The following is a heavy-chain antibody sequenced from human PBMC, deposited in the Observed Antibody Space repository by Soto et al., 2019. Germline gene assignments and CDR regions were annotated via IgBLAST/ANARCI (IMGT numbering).Heavy chain of an antibody. Sequence: GGSLRLSCAASGFTFSSYAMSWVRQAPGKGLKWVSAISGSGGSTYYADSVKGRFTISRDNSKNTLYLQMNSLRAEDTAVYYCAKDPALIGYCSSTSCYVVDYWGQGTLVTVSS. CDR1: GFTFSSYA. D-gene: IGHD2-2*03. J-gene: IGHJ4*02. CDR2: ISGSGGST. CDR3: AKDPALIGYCSSTSCYVVDY. V-gene: IGHV3-23*01.